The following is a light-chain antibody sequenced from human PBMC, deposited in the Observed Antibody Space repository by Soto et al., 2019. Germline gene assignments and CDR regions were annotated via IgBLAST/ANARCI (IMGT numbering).Light chain of an antibody. J-gene: IGLJ2*01. CDR2: VEGSGSY. CDR3: ETWDSNPRV. Sequence: QPVLTQSSSASASLGSSVRLTCTLSSGHSSYIIAWHQQQPGKAPRYLMKVEGSGSYNKGSGVPDRFSGSSSGADRYLTISTPQSEDEADYYCETWDSNPRVFGGGTKLTVL. CDR1: SGHSSYI. V-gene: IGLV4-60*03.